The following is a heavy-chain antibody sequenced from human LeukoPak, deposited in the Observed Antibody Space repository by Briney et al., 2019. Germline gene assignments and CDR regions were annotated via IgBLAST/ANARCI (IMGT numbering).Heavy chain of an antibody. J-gene: IGHJ5*02. CDR1: GYTFTRND. V-gene: IGHV1-46*01. CDR3: ARDNSVRDEAWWFNP. D-gene: IGHD5-24*01. CDR2: ISPSGGST. Sequence: ASVKVSCKASGYTFTRNDINWVRQATGQGPEWMGVISPSGGSTTYAQKFQGRVTLTRDMSTSTDYLELSSLRSEDTAVYYCARDNSVRDEAWWFNPWGQGTLVTVSS.